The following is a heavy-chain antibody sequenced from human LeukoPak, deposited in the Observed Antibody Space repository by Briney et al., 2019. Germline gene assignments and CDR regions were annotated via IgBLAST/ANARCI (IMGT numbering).Heavy chain of an antibody. CDR3: ARVSPIWFGELLLDY. CDR1: GYTFTSYG. J-gene: IGHJ4*02. CDR2: ISAYNGNT. Sequence: GASVKVSCKASGYTFTSYGISWVRQAPGQGLEWMGWISAYNGNTNYAQKLQGRVTMTTDTSTSTAYMELRSLRSDNTAVYYCARVSPIWFGELLLDYWGQGTLVTVSS. D-gene: IGHD3-10*01. V-gene: IGHV1-18*01.